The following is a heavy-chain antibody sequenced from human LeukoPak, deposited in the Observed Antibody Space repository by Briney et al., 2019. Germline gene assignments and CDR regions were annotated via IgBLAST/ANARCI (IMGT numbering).Heavy chain of an antibody. J-gene: IGHJ4*02. CDR3: TEPDFDY. V-gene: IGHV3-73*01. CDR2: IRGKANSYAT. CDR1: GFTFSGSD. Sequence: PGGSLKLSCAASGFTFSGSDMNWVRQASGKGLEWVGRIRGKANSYATAYAGSVKGRFTISRDDSKNTAYLQMNSLKTEDTAVYYCTEPDFDYWGPGTLVTVSS.